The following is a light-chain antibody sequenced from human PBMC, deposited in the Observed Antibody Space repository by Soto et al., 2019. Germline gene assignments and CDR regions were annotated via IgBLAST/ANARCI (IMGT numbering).Light chain of an antibody. CDR2: VAS. V-gene: IGKV3-15*01. J-gene: IGKJ3*01. CDR3: QQYNNWPPGFT. Sequence: EIVMTQSPATLSVSPGERATLSCRASQSVSSNLAWYQQKPGQAPRLLIYVASTRATCIPARFSGSGSGTEFTLTISSLQSEDFAVYYCQQYNNWPPGFTFGHGTKVYI. CDR1: QSVSSN.